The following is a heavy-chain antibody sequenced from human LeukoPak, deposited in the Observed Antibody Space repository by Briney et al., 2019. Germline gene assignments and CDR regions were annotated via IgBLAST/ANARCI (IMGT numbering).Heavy chain of an antibody. V-gene: IGHV4-59*01. CDR2: VFYSGRT. CDR1: GGSISSYY. J-gene: IGHJ4*02. D-gene: IGHD4-17*01. CDR3: ARTRGVPYGDYLNDY. Sequence: SETLSLTCTVSGGSISSYYWSWIRQPPGKGLEWIGYVFYSGRTDHNPSRKSRLTISVDTSKNQFSLKLSSVTAADTAVYYCARTRGVPYGDYLNDYWGQGTLVTVSS.